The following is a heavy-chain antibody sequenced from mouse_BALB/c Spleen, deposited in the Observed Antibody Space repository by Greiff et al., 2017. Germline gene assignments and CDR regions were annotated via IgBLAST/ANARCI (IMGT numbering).Heavy chain of an antibody. CDR1: GYTFTDYV. V-gene: IGHV1-77*01. J-gene: IGHJ2*01. CDR2: IYPGNGGT. Sequence: QVQLQQSGPELVKPGASVKLSCKASGYTFTDYVMSWVKQRTGQGLEWIGEIYPGNGGTNYNEKFKGKATLTADKSSTTAYMQLSSLTSEDSAVYCSYSDDYWGQGTTLTVSS. CDR3: YSDDY. D-gene: IGHD3-1*01.